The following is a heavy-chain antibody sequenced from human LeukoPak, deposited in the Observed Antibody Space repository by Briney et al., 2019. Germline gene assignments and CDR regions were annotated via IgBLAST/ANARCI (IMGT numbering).Heavy chain of an antibody. V-gene: IGHV3-7*01. CDR1: GFTFTSYW. Sequence: GGSLRLSCAASGFTFTSYWLSWVRQAPGKGLEWVANIRQDGREKSYADSVKGRFTISRDNAKTSVYLQMNSLRVDDTAVYYCAREGVGGFDSWGQGTLVTVSS. CDR2: IRQDGREK. J-gene: IGHJ5*01. D-gene: IGHD3-10*01. CDR3: AREGVGGFDS.